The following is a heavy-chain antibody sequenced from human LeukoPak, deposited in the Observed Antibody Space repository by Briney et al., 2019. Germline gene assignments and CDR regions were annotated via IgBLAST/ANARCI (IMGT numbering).Heavy chain of an antibody. J-gene: IGHJ4*02. Sequence: GGSLRLSCAASGFTFSSYAMNWVRQAPGKGLEWVSVISGSGGSTYYADSVKGRFTISRDNSKNTLYLQMNSLRVEDTAVYYCAKDRCSGTSCQFDYWDQGTLVTVSS. V-gene: IGHV3-23*01. CDR1: GFTFSSYA. CDR2: ISGSGGST. D-gene: IGHD2-2*01. CDR3: AKDRCSGTSCQFDY.